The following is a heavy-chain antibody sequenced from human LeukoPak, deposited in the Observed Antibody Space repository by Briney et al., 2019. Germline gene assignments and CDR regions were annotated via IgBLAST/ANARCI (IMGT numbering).Heavy chain of an antibody. CDR3: ARDTCGGDCYRFDP. V-gene: IGHV1-2*02. CDR1: GYTFTGYY. CDR2: INPNSGGT. Sequence: ASVKVSCKASGYTFTGYYMHWVRQAPGQGLEWMGWINPNSGGTNYAQKFQGRVTMTRDMSISTAYMELSRLRSDDTAVYYCARDTCGGDCYRFDPWGQGTLVTVSS. J-gene: IGHJ5*02. D-gene: IGHD2-21*01.